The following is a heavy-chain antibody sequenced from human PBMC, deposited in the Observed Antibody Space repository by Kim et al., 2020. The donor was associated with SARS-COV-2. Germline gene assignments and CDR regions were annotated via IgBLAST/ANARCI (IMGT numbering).Heavy chain of an antibody. Sequence: SETLSLTCTVSGGSISSYYWSWIRQPPGKGLEWIGYIYYSGSTNYNPSLKSRVTISVDTSKNQFSLKLSSVTAADTAVYYCARHFDSSPSYYYYMDVWGKGTTVTVSS. CDR1: GGSISSYY. V-gene: IGHV4-59*08. J-gene: IGHJ6*03. CDR3: ARHFDSSPSYYYYMDV. D-gene: IGHD6-13*01. CDR2: IYYSGST.